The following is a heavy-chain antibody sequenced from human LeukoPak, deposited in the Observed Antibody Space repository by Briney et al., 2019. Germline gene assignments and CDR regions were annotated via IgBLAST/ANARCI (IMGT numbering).Heavy chain of an antibody. CDR2: IYYSGST. CDR3: ARTHYYESSGYYGFEY. CDR1: GGSVRSDGYY. Sequence: PSETLSLTCTVSGGSVRSDGYYWSWIRQHPGKGLEWIRYIYYSGSTYYNPSLKIRVTISVDTSKNQFSLKLSSVTAADTAVYYCARTHYYESSGYYGFEYWGQGTLVTVSS. D-gene: IGHD3-22*01. V-gene: IGHV4-31*03. J-gene: IGHJ4*02.